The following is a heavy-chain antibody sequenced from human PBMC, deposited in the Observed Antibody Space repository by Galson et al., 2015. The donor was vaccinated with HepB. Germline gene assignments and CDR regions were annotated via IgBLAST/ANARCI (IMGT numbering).Heavy chain of an antibody. Sequence: SVKVSCKASGYTFTSYGMRWVRQAPGQGLEWMGWINPNNGNTNYAQKLQGRVTMTTDTSTSTAYMELRSLRSDDTAVYYCARDDGAARPPPNYFDYWGQGTLVTVSS. D-gene: IGHD6-6*01. CDR2: INPNNGNT. J-gene: IGHJ4*02. V-gene: IGHV1-18*01. CDR1: GYTFTSYG. CDR3: ARDDGAARPPPNYFDY.